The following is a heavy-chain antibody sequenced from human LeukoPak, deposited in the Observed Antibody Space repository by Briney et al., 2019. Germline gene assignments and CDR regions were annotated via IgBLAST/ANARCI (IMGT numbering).Heavy chain of an antibody. CDR2: IGAYNGNT. Sequence: ASVKVSCKASGYTFTSYGISWVRQAPGQGLEWMGWIGAYNGNTNYAQQLQGRVTMTTDTSTSTAYMELRSLRSDDTAVYYCARDNEYYYGSGRPRNWFDPWGQGTLVTVSS. CDR3: ARDNEYYYGSGRPRNWFDP. D-gene: IGHD3-10*01. CDR1: GYTFTSYG. V-gene: IGHV1-18*04. J-gene: IGHJ5*02.